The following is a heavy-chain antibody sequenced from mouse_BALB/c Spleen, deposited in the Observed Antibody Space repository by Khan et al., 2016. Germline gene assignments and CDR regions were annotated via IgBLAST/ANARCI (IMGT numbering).Heavy chain of an antibody. CDR1: GFDFSRYW. Sequence: EXKLLESGGGLVQPGGSLKFSCAASGFDFSRYWMSWVRQAPGKGLEWIGEINPDSSMINYTPSLKDKFIISRDNAKNTLYLQMSKVRSEDTALYYCARRVNYSWFAYWGQGTLVTVSA. CDR3: ARRVNYSWFAY. V-gene: IGHV4-1*02. D-gene: IGHD2-1*01. J-gene: IGHJ3*01. CDR2: INPDSSMI.